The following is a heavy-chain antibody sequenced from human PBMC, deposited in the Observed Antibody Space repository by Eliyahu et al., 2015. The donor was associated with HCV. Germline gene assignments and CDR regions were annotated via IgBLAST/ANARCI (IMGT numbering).Heavy chain of an antibody. V-gene: IGHV4-39*01. CDR3: SAESVWFDP. CDR1: GGSISXSSYY. Sequence: QLQLQESGPGLVKPSXTLSLXCTVSGGSISXSSYYWGWIRQPPGKGLEWIGXIYYSGSTYYNPSLKSRVTISVDTSKNQFSLKLSSVTAADTAVYYCSAESVWFDPWGQGTLVTVSS. D-gene: IGHD6-25*01. J-gene: IGHJ5*02. CDR2: IYYSGST.